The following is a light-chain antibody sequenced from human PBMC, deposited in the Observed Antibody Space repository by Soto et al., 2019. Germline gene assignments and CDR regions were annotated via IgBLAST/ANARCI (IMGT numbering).Light chain of an antibody. CDR2: EVS. J-gene: IGLJ1*01. V-gene: IGLV2-14*01. CDR1: SSDVGGYNY. CDR3: SSYTSSSTYV. Sequence: QSALTQPASVSGSPGQSITISCTGTSSDVGGYNYVSWSQQHPGKAPQLMIYEVSNRPLGVSNRFSGSKSGNTASLTISGLQDEDESDYYCSSYTSSSTYVFGTGTKLTVL.